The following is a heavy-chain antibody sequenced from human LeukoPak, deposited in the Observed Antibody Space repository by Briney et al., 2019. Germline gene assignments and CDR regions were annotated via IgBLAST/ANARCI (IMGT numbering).Heavy chain of an antibody. CDR1: GDTFTTDY. CDR2: SNPSGGST. CDR3: ARERAGNWGAFDI. D-gene: IGHD7-27*01. V-gene: IGHV1-46*01. Sequence: ASVKVSCKASGDTFTTDYIHWVRQGPGQGPEWMGVSNPSGGSTSYAQKFQGRVTMTRDTSTSTVYMELSSLRSEDTAVYYCARERAGNWGAFDIWGQGTMVTVSS. J-gene: IGHJ3*02.